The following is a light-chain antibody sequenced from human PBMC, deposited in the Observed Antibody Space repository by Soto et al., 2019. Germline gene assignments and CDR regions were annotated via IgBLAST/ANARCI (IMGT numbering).Light chain of an antibody. V-gene: IGLV2-14*03. Sequence: QSALTQPASVSGSPGQSITISCTGTSSDVGGYNYVSWYQQHPGKAPKLMIYDVSSRPSGVSNRFSGSKSGNTASLTISGLLSEDEADYYGTSYTTNKTPLFGGGTMRTVL. CDR2: DVS. CDR1: SSDVGGYNY. J-gene: IGLJ2*01. CDR3: TSYTTNKTPL.